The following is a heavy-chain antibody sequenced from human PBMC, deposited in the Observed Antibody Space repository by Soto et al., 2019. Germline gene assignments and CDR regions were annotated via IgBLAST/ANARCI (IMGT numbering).Heavy chain of an antibody. Sequence: EMQLLESGGDLEQLGGSLRLSCATSGFTFSDHAMHWVRQAPGEGLEWVSGIRGDLVTTPYADSVKGRFTISRDNSKNTLYLQMNSLRAEDMAIYYCVKEGKMGVEGFDFWGQGTLVTVSS. D-gene: IGHD1-26*01. V-gene: IGHV3-23*01. J-gene: IGHJ4*02. CDR3: VKEGKMGVEGFDF. CDR2: IRGDLVTT. CDR1: GFTFSDHA.